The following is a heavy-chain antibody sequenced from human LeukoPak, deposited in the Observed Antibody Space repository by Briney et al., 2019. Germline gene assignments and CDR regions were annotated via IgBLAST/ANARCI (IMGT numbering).Heavy chain of an antibody. CDR2: ISWNSGSI. CDR3: ARITMVRGRAP. Sequence: GGSLRLSCAASGFTFDDYAMHWVRQTPGKGLEWVSGISWNSGSIDYADSVKGRFTISRDDAKNTLYLQMNSLRAEDTAMYYCARITMVRGRAPWGQGTLVTVSS. D-gene: IGHD3-10*01. V-gene: IGHV3-9*01. J-gene: IGHJ5*02. CDR1: GFTFDDYA.